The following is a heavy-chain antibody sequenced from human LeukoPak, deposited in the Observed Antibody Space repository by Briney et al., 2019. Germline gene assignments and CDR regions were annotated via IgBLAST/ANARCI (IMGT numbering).Heavy chain of an antibody. CDR2: ISAYNDNT. J-gene: IGHJ5*02. V-gene: IGHV1-18*01. Sequence: ASVKVSCKASVYTFTSYGISWVRQAPGQGLEWMGWISAYNDNTNYAQKLQGRVTMTTDTSTSTAYMELRSLRSDDTAVYYCARDQSPTVVVPAAIFSVSVVPWRQGTLVTVSS. CDR3: ARDQSPTVVVPAAIFSVSVVP. D-gene: IGHD2-2*01. CDR1: VYTFTSYG.